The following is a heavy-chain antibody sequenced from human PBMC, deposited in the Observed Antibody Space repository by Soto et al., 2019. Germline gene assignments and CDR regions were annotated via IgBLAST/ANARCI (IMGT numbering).Heavy chain of an antibody. V-gene: IGHV5-51*01. J-gene: IGHJ6*02. CDR2: IYPGDSDT. CDR3: AGGGVRGVITRTRDYYGMDV. CDR1: GYSFSNYW. Sequence: GESLKISCKGSGYSFSNYWVGWGRPMPGKRLEAMGIIYPGDSDTRYSPSFQGQVTISADKSISTAYLQWSSLKASDTAMYYCAGGGVRGVITRTRDYYGMDVWGQGTTVTVSS. D-gene: IGHD3-10*01.